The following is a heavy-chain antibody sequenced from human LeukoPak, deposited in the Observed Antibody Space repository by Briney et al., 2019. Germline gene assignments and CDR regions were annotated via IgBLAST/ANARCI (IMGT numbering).Heavy chain of an antibody. J-gene: IGHJ5*02. Sequence: SETLSLTCTVSGGSISTYSWNWIRQSPGQGLEWIGYIKNNGGNYNNPSLMGRVTISLDTPKNQFSLKLTSVTAGDTAVYYCARDAGGTWFDPWGQGTLVTVSS. CDR2: IKNNGGN. CDR3: ARDAGGTWFDP. V-gene: IGHV4-59*01. CDR1: GGSISTYS.